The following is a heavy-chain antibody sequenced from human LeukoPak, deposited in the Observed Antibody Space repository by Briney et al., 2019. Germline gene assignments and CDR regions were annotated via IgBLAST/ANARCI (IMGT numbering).Heavy chain of an antibody. J-gene: IGHJ4*02. CDR3: AKCIGFGEFDPVD. D-gene: IGHD3-10*01. CDR2: INPSGGST. V-gene: IGHV1-46*01. Sequence: ASVNVSCKASGYTFTSYYMHWVRQAPGQGLEWMGIINPSGGSTRYAQKFQGRVTMTRDTSTSTVYMELSSLRAEDTALYYCAKCIGFGEFDPVDWGQGTLVTVSS. CDR1: GYTFTSYY.